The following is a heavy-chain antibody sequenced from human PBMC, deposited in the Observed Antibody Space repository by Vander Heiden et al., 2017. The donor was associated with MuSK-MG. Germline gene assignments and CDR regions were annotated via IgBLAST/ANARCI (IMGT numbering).Heavy chain of an antibody. CDR3: ARVAVTMIVVVPPGSIDY. D-gene: IGHD3-22*01. Sequence: EVQLVESGGGLVQPGGSLRLSCAASGFTFSSSEMNWVRQAPGKGLEWVSYISSSGSTIYYADSVKGRFTISRDNAKNSLYLQMNSLRAEDTAVYYCARVAVTMIVVVPPGSIDYWGQGTLVTVSS. V-gene: IGHV3-48*03. J-gene: IGHJ4*02. CDR2: ISSSGSTI. CDR1: GFTFSSSE.